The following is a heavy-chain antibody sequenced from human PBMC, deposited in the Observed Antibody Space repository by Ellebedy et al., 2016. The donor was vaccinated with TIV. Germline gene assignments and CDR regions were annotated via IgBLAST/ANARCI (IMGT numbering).Heavy chain of an antibody. V-gene: IGHV4-59*03. Sequence: MPSETLSLTCNDSGDSIRSFYWSRVRQSPGKGLEWIGYVHSSWGANYNPSLENRVTMFVDTSKNQIPLKLSSVTDADTAVYYCVKMAAMSSYFSFHLWGRGTLVTVSS. CDR2: VHSSWGA. CDR1: GDSIRSFY. CDR3: VKMAAMSSYFSFHL. D-gene: IGHD5-24*01. J-gene: IGHJ2*01.